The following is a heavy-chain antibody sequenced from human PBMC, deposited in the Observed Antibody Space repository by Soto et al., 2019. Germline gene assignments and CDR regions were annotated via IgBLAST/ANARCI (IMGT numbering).Heavy chain of an antibody. J-gene: IGHJ4*02. CDR2: ISSSSSTI. V-gene: IGHV3-48*01. Sequence: EVQLVESGGGLVQPGGSLRLSCAASGFTFSSYSMNWVRQAPGKGLEWVSYISSSSSTIYYADSVKGRFTISRDNAKNSLYLQMNSLRAEDTAVYYCARDYDFWTARFGTSLIYIFDYWGQGTLVTVSS. D-gene: IGHD3-3*01. CDR1: GFTFSSYS. CDR3: ARDYDFWTARFGTSLIYIFDY.